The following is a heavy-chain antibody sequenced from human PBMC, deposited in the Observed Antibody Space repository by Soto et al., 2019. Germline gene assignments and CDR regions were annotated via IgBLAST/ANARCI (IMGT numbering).Heavy chain of an antibody. D-gene: IGHD2-15*01. CDR2: MSNDGSHT. CDR3: TKGCSSSSNCYIIDY. J-gene: IGHJ4*02. CDR1: GFTFSSNG. V-gene: IGHV3-30*18. Sequence: QVQLVESGGGGVQPGRSLRLSCAASGFTFSSNGMHWVRQAPGKGLEWVAVMSNDGSHTSYADSAKGRFSISRDNSKNTLYLQMNSLRAEDSGIYYCTKGCSSSSNCYIIDYWGQGAVVTVSS.